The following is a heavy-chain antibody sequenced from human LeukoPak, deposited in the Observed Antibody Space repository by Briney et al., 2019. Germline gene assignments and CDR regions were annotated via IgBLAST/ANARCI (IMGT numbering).Heavy chain of an antibody. CDR1: GFTFSSYG. CDR2: ISYDGSNK. CDR3: ARGEHY. Sequence: GGSLRLSCAASGFTFSSYGMHWVRQAPGRGLEWVAVISYDGSNKYYADSVKGRFTISRDNSKNTLYLQMNSLRAEDTAVYYCARGEHYWGQGTLVTVSS. D-gene: IGHD2-21*01. J-gene: IGHJ4*02. V-gene: IGHV3-30*19.